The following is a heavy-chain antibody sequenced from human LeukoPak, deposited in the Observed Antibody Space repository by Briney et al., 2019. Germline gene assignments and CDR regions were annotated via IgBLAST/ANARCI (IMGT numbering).Heavy chain of an antibody. CDR1: GYSFTSYW. J-gene: IGHJ6*03. V-gene: IGHV5-51*01. CDR2: IYPGDSDT. CDR3: AREAPSRYCSGGSFSSYYYYMDV. Sequence: EESLKISCKGSGYSFTSYWIGWVRQMPGKGLEWMGIIYPGDSDTRYSPSFQGQVTISADKSISTAYLQWSSLKASDTAMYYCAREAPSRYCSGGSFSSYYYYMDVWGKGTTVNVSS. D-gene: IGHD2-15*01.